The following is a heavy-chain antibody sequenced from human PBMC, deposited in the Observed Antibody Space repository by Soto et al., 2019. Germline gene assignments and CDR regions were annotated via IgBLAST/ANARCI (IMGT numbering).Heavy chain of an antibody. CDR3: AKNPGYYYDSTGYHFDY. V-gene: IGHV3-23*01. CDR1: GFTFCSYP. CDR2: ISGSGGST. Sequence: GGSLRLSCAASGFTFCSYPISLVRQAPGKGLEWVSAISGSGGSTYYADSVKGRFTISRDNSKNTLYLQMNSLRAEDTAVYYCAKNPGYYYDSTGYHFDYWGQGTLVTVSS. J-gene: IGHJ4*02. D-gene: IGHD3-22*01.